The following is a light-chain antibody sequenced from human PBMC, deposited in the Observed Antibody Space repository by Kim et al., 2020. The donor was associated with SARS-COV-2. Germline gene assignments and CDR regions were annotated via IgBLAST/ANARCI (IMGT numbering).Light chain of an antibody. V-gene: IGLV3-19*01. CDR3: HSRDSSGNHVL. CDR1: SLRTYY. J-gene: IGLJ2*01. Sequence: SSGLTQDPAVSVALGQTVRITCQGDSLRTYYASWYQQKPGQAPVLVIYGKNNRPSGIPDRFSGSSSGNTASLTLTGAQAEDEDDYYCHSRDSSGNHVLFGGGTQLTVL. CDR2: GKN.